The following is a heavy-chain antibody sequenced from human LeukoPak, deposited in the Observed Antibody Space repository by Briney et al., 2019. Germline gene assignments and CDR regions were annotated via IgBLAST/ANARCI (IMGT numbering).Heavy chain of an antibody. CDR1: GFSFNIYD. CDR2: IRGGGPET. Sequence: GSLRLSCVASGFSFNIYDMSWFRQAPGKGLEWVSGIRGGGPETYYADSVKGRLSISRDNSKNTLFLQTNGLRAEDSAIYYCVRGIRAPDFWGQGTLVTDSS. J-gene: IGHJ4*02. CDR3: VRGIRAPDF. V-gene: IGHV3-23*01.